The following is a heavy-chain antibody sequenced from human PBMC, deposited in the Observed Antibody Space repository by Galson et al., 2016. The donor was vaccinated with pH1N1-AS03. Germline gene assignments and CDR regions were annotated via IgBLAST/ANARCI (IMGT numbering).Heavy chain of an antibody. CDR3: ARGHVDTTLAVDC. Sequence: TLSLTCTVSGDSISDGFFYWTWIRQPAGKGLEWIGRIYPSGHPKYNPSLKSRVSISVDTSKNQFSLQLKSVTAGDTAVYFCARGHVDTTLAVDCWGQGTPVTVSS. D-gene: IGHD5-18*01. CDR2: IYPSGHP. V-gene: IGHV4-61*02. J-gene: IGHJ4*02. CDR1: GDSISDGFFY.